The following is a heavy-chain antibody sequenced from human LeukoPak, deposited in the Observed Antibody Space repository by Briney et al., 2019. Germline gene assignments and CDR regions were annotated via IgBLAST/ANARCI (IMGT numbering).Heavy chain of an antibody. CDR3: ARDTLGEGEDANYAVYYFDY. CDR1: GFTVSSNY. D-gene: IGHD4/OR15-4a*01. CDR2: IKQDGNEK. Sequence: GGSLRLSCAASGFTVSSNYMSWVRQAPGKGLEWVANIKQDGNEKYYADSVKGRFTISRDNGKNSLDLQMNSLRADDTAVYYCARDTLGEGEDANYAVYYFDYWGQGTVVTVSS. V-gene: IGHV3-7*01. J-gene: IGHJ4*02.